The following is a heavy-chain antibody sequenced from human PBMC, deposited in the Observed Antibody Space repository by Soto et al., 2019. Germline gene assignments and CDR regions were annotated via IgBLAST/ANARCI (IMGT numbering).Heavy chain of an antibody. V-gene: IGHV1-46*01. J-gene: IGHJ4*02. CDR2: INPSGGST. CDR3: ARDGAYCGGDWYSDY. CDR1: GYTFTSYY. D-gene: IGHD2-21*02. Sequence: GASVKVSFKESGYTFTSYYMHWVRQAPGQGLEWMGIINPSGGSTSYAQKFQGRVTMTRDTSTSTVYMELSSLRSEDTAVYYCARDGAYCGGDWYSDYWGQGTLVTVSS.